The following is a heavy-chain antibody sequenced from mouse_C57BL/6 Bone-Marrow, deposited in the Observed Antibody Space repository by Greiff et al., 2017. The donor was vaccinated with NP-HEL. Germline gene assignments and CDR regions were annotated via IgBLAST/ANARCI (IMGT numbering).Heavy chain of an antibody. V-gene: IGHV14-4*01. CDR1: GFNIKDDY. CDR3: TTEGTVVATDFDV. CDR2: IDPENGDT. Sequence: EVKLVESGAELVRPGASVKLSCTASGFNIKDDYMHWVKQRPEQGLEWIGWIDPENGDTEYASKFQGKATITADTSSNTAYLQLSSLTSEDTAVYYCTTEGTVVATDFDVWGTGTTVTVSS. J-gene: IGHJ1*03. D-gene: IGHD1-1*01.